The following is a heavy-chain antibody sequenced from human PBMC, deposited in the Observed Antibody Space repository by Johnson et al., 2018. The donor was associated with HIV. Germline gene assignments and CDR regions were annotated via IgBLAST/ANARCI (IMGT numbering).Heavy chain of an antibody. V-gene: IGHV3-30*18. CDR2: ISYDGSNK. Sequence: QMQLVESGGGVVQPGRSLRLSCAASGFTFSSYAMHWVRQAPGKGLEWVAVISYDGSNKYYADSVKGRFTISRDNSKNTLYLQMNSLRAEDTAVYYCAKSESSSSEPDDFDIWGQGTMVTVSS. D-gene: IGHD6-6*01. J-gene: IGHJ3*02. CDR3: AKSESSSSEPDDFDI. CDR1: GFTFSSYA.